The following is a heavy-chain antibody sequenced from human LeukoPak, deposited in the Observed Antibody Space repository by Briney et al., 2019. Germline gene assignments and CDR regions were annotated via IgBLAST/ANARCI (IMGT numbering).Heavy chain of an antibody. J-gene: IGHJ6*02. Sequence: RSGGSLRLSCAASGFSLSNYWMSWVRQAPGKGLEWVANINQDGSDKYYVDSVMGRFTISKDKAKNSVYLQMNSLRPEDTAIYYCAWYGVTHGLDVWGQGTTVTVSS. D-gene: IGHD3-10*01. V-gene: IGHV3-7*01. CDR2: INQDGSDK. CDR1: GFSLSNYW. CDR3: AWYGVTHGLDV.